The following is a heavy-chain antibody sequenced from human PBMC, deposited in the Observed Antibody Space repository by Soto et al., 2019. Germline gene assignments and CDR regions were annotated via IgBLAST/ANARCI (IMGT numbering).Heavy chain of an antibody. D-gene: IGHD2-2*01. CDR2: ISSSSSTI. V-gene: IGHV3-48*01. CDR1: GFTFSSYS. J-gene: IGHJ4*02. CDR3: AKEHVPEGVWDFDY. Sequence: GVSLRLSFAASGFTFSSYSMNWFRQAPGKGLEWVSYISSSSSTIYYADSVKGRFTISRDNSQNVVYLQMDSLNVEDTATYYFAKEHVPEGVWDFDYLGQGTLVTVSS.